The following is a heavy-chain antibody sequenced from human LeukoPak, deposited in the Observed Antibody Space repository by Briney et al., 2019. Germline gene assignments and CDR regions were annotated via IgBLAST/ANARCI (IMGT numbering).Heavy chain of an antibody. Sequence: GGSLRLSCAASGFTFSSYSMNWVRQAPGKGLEWVSSISSSSSYIYYADSVKGRFPISRDNAKNSLYLQMNSLRAEDTAVYYCARAQQPGYMDVWGKGTTVTVSS. CDR1: GFTFSSYS. J-gene: IGHJ6*03. V-gene: IGHV3-21*01. CDR2: ISSSSSYI. D-gene: IGHD6-13*01. CDR3: ARAQQPGYMDV.